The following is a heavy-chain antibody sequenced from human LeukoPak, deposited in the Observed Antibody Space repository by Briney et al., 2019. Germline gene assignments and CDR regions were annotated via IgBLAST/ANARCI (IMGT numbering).Heavy chain of an antibody. V-gene: IGHV3-23*01. CDR1: GFTFSSYA. D-gene: IGHD6-13*01. Sequence: GGSLRLSCAASGFTFSSYAMSWVRQAPGKGLEWVSAISGSGGSTYYADSVKGRFTISRDNSKNTPYLQMNSLRAEDTAVYYCAKEEQQLVPIYYYYYMDVWGKGTTVTVSS. CDR2: ISGSGGST. CDR3: AKEEQQLVPIYYYYYMDV. J-gene: IGHJ6*03.